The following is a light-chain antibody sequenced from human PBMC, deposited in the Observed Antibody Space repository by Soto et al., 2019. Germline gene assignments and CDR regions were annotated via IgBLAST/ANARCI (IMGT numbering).Light chain of an antibody. Sequence: DIQMTQSPSSLSASVGDRVTITCRASQGNRNDLGWYQQKPGKAPKLLIYDASSLQSGVPPRFSGSGSGTEFTLTIRSLQPDDIATYYCQQYSSYSAWTFGEGTKV. V-gene: IGKV1-17*01. CDR3: QQYSSYSAWT. CDR2: DAS. J-gene: IGKJ1*01. CDR1: QGNRND.